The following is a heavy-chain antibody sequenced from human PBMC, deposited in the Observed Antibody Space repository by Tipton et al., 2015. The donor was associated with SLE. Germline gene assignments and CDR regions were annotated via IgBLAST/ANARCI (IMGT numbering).Heavy chain of an antibody. J-gene: IGHJ5*02. CDR1: GGSFSGYY. D-gene: IGHD3-10*01. Sequence: TLSLTCAVYGGSFSGYYWSWIRQPPGKGLEWIGEINHSGSTNYNPSLKSRVTISVDTSKNQFSLKLSSVTAADTAVYYCARSTMVRGVIEWFDPWGQGTLVTVSS. CDR2: INHSGST. V-gene: IGHV4-34*01. CDR3: ARSTMVRGVIEWFDP.